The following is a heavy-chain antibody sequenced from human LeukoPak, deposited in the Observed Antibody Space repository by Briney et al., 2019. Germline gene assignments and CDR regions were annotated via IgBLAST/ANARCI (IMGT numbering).Heavy chain of an antibody. CDR2: INPSGGST. Sequence: ASVKVSCKASGYTFTSYYMHWVRQAPGQGLEWMGIINPSGGSTSYAQKFQGRVTMTRDTSTSTVYMELSSLRSEDTAVYYCARDPRYYYGSGSYYKPLNWFDPWGQGTLVTVSS. D-gene: IGHD3-10*01. CDR3: ARDPRYYYGSGSYYKPLNWFDP. V-gene: IGHV1-46*01. CDR1: GYTFTSYY. J-gene: IGHJ5*02.